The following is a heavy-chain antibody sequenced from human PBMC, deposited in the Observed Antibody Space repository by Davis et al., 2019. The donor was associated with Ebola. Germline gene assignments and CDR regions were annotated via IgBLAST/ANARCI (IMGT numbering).Heavy chain of an antibody. V-gene: IGHV1-69*13. J-gene: IGHJ4*02. Sequence: SVKVSCKASGGTFSSYAISWVRQAPGQGLEWMGGIIPIFGTANYAQKFQGRVTITADESTSTAYMELSSLRSEDTAVYYCANRGESGSYFDYWGQGTLVTVSS. CDR1: GGTFSSYA. CDR3: ANRGESGSYFDY. CDR2: IIPIFGTA. D-gene: IGHD1-26*01.